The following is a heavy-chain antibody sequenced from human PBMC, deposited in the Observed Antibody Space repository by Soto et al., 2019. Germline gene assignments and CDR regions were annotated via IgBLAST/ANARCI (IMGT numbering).Heavy chain of an antibody. V-gene: IGHV4-30-4*01. D-gene: IGHD3-22*01. CDR1: GGSISSDDYY. CDR3: ARDYYYDSSGYYPQHAFDI. Sequence: SETLSLTCNVSGGSISSDDYYWSWIRQPPGRGLEWIGYIYHSGSSYYNPSLQSRVTISIDTSKNQLSLKLSSVTAADSAVYYCARDYYYDSSGYYPQHAFDIWGQGTMVTV. J-gene: IGHJ3*02. CDR2: IYHSGSS.